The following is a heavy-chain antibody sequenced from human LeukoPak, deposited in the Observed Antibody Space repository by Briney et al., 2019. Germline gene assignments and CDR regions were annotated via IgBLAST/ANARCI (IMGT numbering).Heavy chain of an antibody. J-gene: IGHJ4*02. CDR2: IYYTGST. D-gene: IGHD1-26*01. CDR3: ARRGGSGRAFDY. CDR1: GASISGGTYY. V-gene: IGHV4-39*01. Sequence: SETLSLTCSVSGASISGGTYYWGWIRQPPGTGLEWIGSIYYTGSTYDNPSLESRVTISVDTSKNQFSLKLGSVTAADTAVYYCARRGGSGRAFDYWGQGTLVTVSS.